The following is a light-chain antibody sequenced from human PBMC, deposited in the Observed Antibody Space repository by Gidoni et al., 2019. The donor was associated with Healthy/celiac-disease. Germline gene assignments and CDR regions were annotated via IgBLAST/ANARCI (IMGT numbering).Light chain of an antibody. J-gene: IGLJ2*01. CDR2: GQN. Sequence: SSELTQDPAVSVALGPTVRITCKGDSLRSYYESWYQQKPGQAPVLVIYGQNNRPSGIPDRFSGSSSGNTASLTITGAQAEDEADYYCNSRDSSGNHLVFGGGTKLTVL. CDR1: SLRSYY. V-gene: IGLV3-19*01. CDR3: NSRDSSGNHLV.